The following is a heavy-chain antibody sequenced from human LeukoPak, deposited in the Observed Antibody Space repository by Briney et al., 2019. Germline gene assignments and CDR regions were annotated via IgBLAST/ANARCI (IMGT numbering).Heavy chain of an antibody. CDR3: ARASLVWFGEHWYFDL. CDR2: IYSGGST. D-gene: IGHD3-10*01. V-gene: IGHV3-53*01. CDR1: GFTVSGNY. J-gene: IGHJ2*01. Sequence: GGSLRLSCAASGFTVSGNYMSWVRQAPGKGLEWVSDIYSGGSTYYADSVKGRFTISRDNSKNTLYLQMNSLRAEDTAVYYCARASLVWFGEHWYFDLWGRGTLVTVSS.